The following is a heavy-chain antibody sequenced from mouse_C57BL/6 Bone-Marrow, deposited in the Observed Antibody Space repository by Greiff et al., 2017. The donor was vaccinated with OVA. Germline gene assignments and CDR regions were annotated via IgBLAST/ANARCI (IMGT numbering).Heavy chain of an antibody. CDR1: GYTFTSYW. V-gene: IGHV1-52*01. CDR2: IDPSDSET. CDR3: ARLGGNDEY. J-gene: IGHJ2*01. Sequence: QVHVKQPGAELVRPGSSVKLSCKASGYTFTSYWMHWVKQRPIQGLEWIGNIDPSDSETHYNQKFKDKATLTVDKSSSTAYMQRSSLTAEDSAVYYCARLGGNDEYWGQGTTLTVSS. D-gene: IGHD2-2*01.